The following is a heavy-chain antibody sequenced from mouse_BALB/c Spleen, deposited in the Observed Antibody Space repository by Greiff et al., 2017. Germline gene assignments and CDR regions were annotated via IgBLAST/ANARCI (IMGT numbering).Heavy chain of an antibody. D-gene: IGHD1-2*01. Sequence: EVQRVESGGGLVQPGGSLKLSCAASGFTFSSYGMSWVRQTPDKRLELVATINSNGGSTYYPDSVKGRFTISRDNAKNTLYLQMSSLKSEDTAMYYCAREGDLGYPAMDYWGQGTSVTVSS. J-gene: IGHJ4*01. CDR1: GFTFSSYG. CDR2: INSNGGST. V-gene: IGHV5-6-3*01. CDR3: AREGDLGYPAMDY.